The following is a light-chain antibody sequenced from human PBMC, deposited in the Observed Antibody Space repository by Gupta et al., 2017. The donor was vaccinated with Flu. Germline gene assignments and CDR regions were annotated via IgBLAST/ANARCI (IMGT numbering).Light chain of an antibody. Sequence: DVRGNNHVAWYQQHPGKAPKLVIYDVGVRPSGSADRFSGSMSGDTASLTISGGQAEDEADYLCTSETTRSNQVFGGGTKLTVL. J-gene: IGLJ3*02. V-gene: IGLV2-14*03. CDR1: DVRGNNH. CDR3: TSETTRSNQV. CDR2: DVG.